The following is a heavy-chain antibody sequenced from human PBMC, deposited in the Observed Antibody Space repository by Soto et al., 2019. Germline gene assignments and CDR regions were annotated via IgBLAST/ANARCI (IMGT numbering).Heavy chain of an antibody. Sequence: TLSLTCTVSGGSISSGGYYWSWIRQHPGKGLEWIGYIYYSGSTYYNPSLKSRVTISVDTSKNQFSLRLSSVTAADTAVYYCARAKRGTSPLFDYWGQGTLVTVSS. CDR3: ARAKRGTSPLFDY. CDR1: GGSISSGGYY. J-gene: IGHJ4*02. V-gene: IGHV4-31*03. CDR2: IYYSGST. D-gene: IGHD1-7*01.